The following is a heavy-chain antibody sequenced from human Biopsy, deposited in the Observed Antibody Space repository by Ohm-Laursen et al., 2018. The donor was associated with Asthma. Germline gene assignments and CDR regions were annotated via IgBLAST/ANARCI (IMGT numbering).Heavy chain of an antibody. Sequence: TQTLTLTRTFSGFSLKIGAVGVGWIRQPPGKAPECLAVIYWIDDKYYSPSLRNRLTVSKDTSRNRVVLAMTNMEPRDTATYFCARAIRLEDFLTGSFTSYFDNWDLEPWSPS. D-gene: IGHD3/OR15-3a*01. CDR1: GFSLKIGAVG. CDR3: ARAIRLEDFLTGSFTSYFDN. CDR2: IYWIDDK. J-gene: IGHJ4*01. V-gene: IGHV2-5*01.